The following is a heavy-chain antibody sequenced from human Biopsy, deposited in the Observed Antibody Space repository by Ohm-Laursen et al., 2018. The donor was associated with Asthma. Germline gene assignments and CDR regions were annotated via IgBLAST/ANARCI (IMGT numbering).Heavy chain of an antibody. Sequence: SLRLSCAVSGFTVSKDHMFWVRQAPGKGLEWVSVIYSGGTSHTADSVRGRFTISRDLSKNTLHLQMHSLRVEDTAVYYCARGDSSNWSHYYFDYWGQGTLVTVSS. J-gene: IGHJ4*02. CDR1: GFTVSKDH. CDR3: ARGDSSNWSHYYFDY. CDR2: IYSGGTS. V-gene: IGHV3-53*01. D-gene: IGHD3-22*01.